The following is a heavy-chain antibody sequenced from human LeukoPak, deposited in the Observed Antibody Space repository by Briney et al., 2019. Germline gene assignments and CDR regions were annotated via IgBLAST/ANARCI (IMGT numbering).Heavy chain of an antibody. CDR1: GFTFSNFA. Sequence: GGSLRLSCAASGFTFSNFAMSWVRQAPGKGLEWVSTISGSGGSTFYADSVKGRFPISRDNSKNTLFLQMNSLRAEDTAIYYCAKAGSSGWSSSGGDPWGKESLVTVSS. CDR3: AKAGSSGWSSSGGDP. J-gene: IGHJ5*02. CDR2: ISGSGGST. D-gene: IGHD6-19*01. V-gene: IGHV3-23*01.